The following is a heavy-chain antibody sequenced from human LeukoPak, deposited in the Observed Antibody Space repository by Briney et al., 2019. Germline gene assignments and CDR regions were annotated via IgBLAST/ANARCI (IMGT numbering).Heavy chain of an antibody. CDR3: AREVAAPFRFDD. CDR1: GNTFTNHN. Sequence: ASVKVSCKASGNTFTNHNMHWVRLAPGQGPEWMGIISPSDGATNYAHKFQGRVTMTRDTSTSTVYMELSSLKSEDTAVYYCAREVAAPFRFDDWGQGTLVTVSS. J-gene: IGHJ4*02. D-gene: IGHD2-15*01. V-gene: IGHV1-46*01. CDR2: ISPSDGAT.